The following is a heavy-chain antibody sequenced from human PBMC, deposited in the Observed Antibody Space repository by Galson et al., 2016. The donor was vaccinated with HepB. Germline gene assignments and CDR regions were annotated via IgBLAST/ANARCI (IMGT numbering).Heavy chain of an antibody. Sequence: SETLSLTCTVSGGSISSTYHYWGWVRQPPGKGLEYIGSIYYSGTTSHNPSLKRRVTIFVDTSKNQFSLRLSAVTAAATGVYYCARHMFSSGPPSPFHYFGMDVWGPGTTVTVSS. V-gene: IGHV4-39*01. D-gene: IGHD3-22*01. CDR3: ARHMFSSGPPSPFHYFGMDV. CDR2: IYYSGTT. J-gene: IGHJ6*02. CDR1: GGSISSTYHY.